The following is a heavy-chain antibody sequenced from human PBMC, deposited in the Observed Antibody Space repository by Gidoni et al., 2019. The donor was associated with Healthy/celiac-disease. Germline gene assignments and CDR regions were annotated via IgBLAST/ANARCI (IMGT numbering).Heavy chain of an antibody. CDR2: TNPNSGGT. J-gene: IGHJ4*02. V-gene: IGHV1-2*06. CDR1: GYTFTGHY. D-gene: IGHD4-17*01. CDR3: ARLDETPYGDYVGMVY. Sequence: QVQLVQSGAEVKKPGSSVKVSCKASGYTFTGHYMHWVRQPPGQGLEWMGRTNPNSGGTNYAQKFQGRVTMTRDTSISTAYMGLSRLRSDDTAVYYCARLDETPYGDYVGMVYWGQGTLVTVSS.